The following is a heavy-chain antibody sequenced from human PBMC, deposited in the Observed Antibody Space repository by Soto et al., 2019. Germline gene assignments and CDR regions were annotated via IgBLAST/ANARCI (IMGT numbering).Heavy chain of an antibody. V-gene: IGHV3-30*18. CDR3: AKDLEEWLSSDSSFEY. CDR1: GFTFSSYG. J-gene: IGHJ4*02. CDR2: ISYDGSNK. D-gene: IGHD3-3*01. Sequence: QVQLVDSGGGVVQPGRSLRLSCAASGFTFSSYGMHWVRQAPGKGLGWVAVISYDGSNKYYADSVKGRFTISRDNSKNSLYLQMNSVRAEDTAVYHCAKDLEEWLSSDSSFEYWGQGTLVTVSS.